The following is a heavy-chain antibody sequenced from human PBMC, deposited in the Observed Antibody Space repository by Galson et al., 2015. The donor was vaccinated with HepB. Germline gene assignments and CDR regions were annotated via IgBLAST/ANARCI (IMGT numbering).Heavy chain of an antibody. CDR3: ARVKRGEWYSFYYYGMDV. V-gene: IGHV3-7*05. Sequence: VRQAPGEGLEWVANIKEDGREKDYVDTVKGRFTISRDNAKNSLYLQMNSLRAEDTAIYYCARVKRGEWYSFYYYGMDVWGQGTTVTVSS. D-gene: IGHD3-10*01. J-gene: IGHJ6*02. CDR2: IKEDGREK.